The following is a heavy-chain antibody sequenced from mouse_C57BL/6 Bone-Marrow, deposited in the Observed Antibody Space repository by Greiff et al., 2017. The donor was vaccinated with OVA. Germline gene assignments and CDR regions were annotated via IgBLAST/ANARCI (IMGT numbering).Heavy chain of an antibody. CDR3: AREDTTVGPFAY. CDR1: GYTFTDYY. V-gene: IGHV1-19*01. D-gene: IGHD1-1*01. CDR2: INPCNGGT. J-gene: IGHJ3*01. Sequence: VHVKQSGPVLVKPGASVKMSCKASGYTFTDYYMNWVKQSPGKSLEWIGGINPCNGGTSYNQKFKGKATLTVDNSSSTAYMELNSLTSEDSAVYYCAREDTTVGPFAYWGQGTLVTVSA.